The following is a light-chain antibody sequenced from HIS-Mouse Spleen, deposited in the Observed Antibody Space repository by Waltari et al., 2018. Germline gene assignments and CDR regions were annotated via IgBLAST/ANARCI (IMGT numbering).Light chain of an antibody. J-gene: IGLJ3*02. CDR1: NIGSKS. CDR2: DDS. V-gene: IGLV3-21*02. CDR3: QVWDSSSDHRV. Sequence: SYVLTQPPSVSVAPGQTARLTCGGNNIGSKSGHGYQEKPGQAPVLVVDDDSDRPSGIPERFSGSNSGNTATLTISRVEAGDEADYYCQVWDSSSDHRVFGGGTKLTVL.